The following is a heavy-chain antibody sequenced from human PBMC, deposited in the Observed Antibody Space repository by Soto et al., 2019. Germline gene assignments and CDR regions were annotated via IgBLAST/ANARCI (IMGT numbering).Heavy chain of an antibody. CDR2: IYYSGST. Sequence: SETLYRNLTVSVGSIKSSSYYWGWILQPPGKGLEWIGSIYYSGSTYYHPSLTSRVTISVDTSKNQFSLKLSSVTAADTALYYCARHVGPWGQGTLVTVSS. V-gene: IGHV4-39*01. CDR1: VGSIKSSSYY. J-gene: IGHJ5*02. CDR3: ARHVGP.